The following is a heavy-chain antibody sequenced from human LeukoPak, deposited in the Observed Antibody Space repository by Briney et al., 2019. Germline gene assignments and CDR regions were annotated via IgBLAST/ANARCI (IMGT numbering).Heavy chain of an antibody. CDR1: GYTFTDYY. V-gene: IGHV1-2*02. CDR3: ARDRDYSNTERGFDY. J-gene: IGHJ4*02. CDR2: INPNSGET. Sequence: ASVKVSCKTSGYTFTDYYIHWVRPAPGQGLEWMGWINPNSGETNSAQKFQGRVTMTGDTSISTAYMELRRVTSDDTAVYYCARDRDYSNTERGFDYWGQGTLVTVSS. D-gene: IGHD4-11*01.